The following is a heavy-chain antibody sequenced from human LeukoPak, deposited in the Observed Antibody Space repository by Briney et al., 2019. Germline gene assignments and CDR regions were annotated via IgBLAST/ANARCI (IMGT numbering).Heavy chain of an antibody. CDR1: GGSISSGDRY. D-gene: IGHD4-17*01. CDR3: ARGLRPTGPAYRDV. V-gene: IGHV4-30-4*01. J-gene: IGHJ6*04. CDR2: IYSTGNT. Sequence: PSETLSLTCTVSGGSISSGDRYWSWIRQSPGKGLEWIGYIYSTGNTYYNPSLKSRVTISVDTSKNQFSLKLSSVTAADTAVYYCARGLRPTGPAYRDVWGKGTTVTVSS.